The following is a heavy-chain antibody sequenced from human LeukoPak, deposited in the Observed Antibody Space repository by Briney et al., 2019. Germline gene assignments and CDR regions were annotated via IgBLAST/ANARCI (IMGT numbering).Heavy chain of an antibody. CDR3: TRSYGVRAFDI. D-gene: IGHD3-3*01. J-gene: IGHJ3*02. CDR1: GFTFSGSA. Sequence: PGGSLKLSCAVSGFTFSGSAMHWVRQASGKGLEWVGRIRSKSSSYATAYAASVKGRITISRDDSKNTAYLQMNSLKTEDTAVYYCTRSYGVRAFDIWGQGTMATVSS. V-gene: IGHV3-73*01. CDR2: IRSKSSSYAT.